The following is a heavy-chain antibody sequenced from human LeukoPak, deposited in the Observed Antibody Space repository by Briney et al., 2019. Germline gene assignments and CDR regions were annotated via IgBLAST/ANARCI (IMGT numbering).Heavy chain of an antibody. CDR1: GFTFSNYA. J-gene: IGHJ6*04. Sequence: GGSLRLSCAASGFTFSNYAMSWVRQAPGKGLEWVSGISGSGDSTYYADSVKGRFTISRDNSKNTLYLQMNSLRAEDTAEYYCARGHIGMDVWGKGTTVTVSS. CDR3: ARGHIGMDV. D-gene: IGHD5-12*01. CDR2: ISGSGDST. V-gene: IGHV3-23*01.